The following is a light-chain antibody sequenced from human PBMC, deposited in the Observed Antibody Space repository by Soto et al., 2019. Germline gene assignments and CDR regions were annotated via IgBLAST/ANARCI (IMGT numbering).Light chain of an antibody. CDR1: SSDVGGYDY. CDR3: SSFRSTSSLPYV. CDR2: EVI. V-gene: IGLV2-14*01. Sequence: QSVLTQPASTAGSRGQSITISCTGTSSDVGGYDYVSWYQQHPGKAPKLMIFEVINRPSGVSNRFSGSKSGTTASLIISGLRAEDEADYYCSSFRSTSSLPYVFGTGTKVTVL. J-gene: IGLJ1*01.